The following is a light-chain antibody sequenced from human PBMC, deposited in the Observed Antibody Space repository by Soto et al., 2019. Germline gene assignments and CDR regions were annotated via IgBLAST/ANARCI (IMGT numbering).Light chain of an antibody. CDR2: GAS. J-gene: IGKJ1*01. V-gene: IGKV3-20*01. Sequence: SPGNVSSSLRERATLSRMASQTVRNNYLSCYQQKPGQPPRLLIYGASSRATGIPDRFSGSGSRTDFTLTISRLEPEDFALYYCQQYGSSPGTFGQGTKVDIK. CDR1: QTVRNNY. CDR3: QQYGSSPGT.